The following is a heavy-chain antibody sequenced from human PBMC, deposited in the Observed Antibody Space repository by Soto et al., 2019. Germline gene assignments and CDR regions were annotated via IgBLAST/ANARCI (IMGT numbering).Heavy chain of an antibody. CDR3: AKNGQPPYYYYGMDV. J-gene: IGHJ6*02. Sequence: QGQLVQSGPEVKKPGASVKVSCKASGYTFSRYGISWVRQPPGQGLEWMGWISGYNGDTIYAQKVQGRVTMTIDTSTYTAYMELRSLTSDDTAIYYCAKNGQPPYYYYGMDVWGQGTTVTVSS. CDR1: GYTFSRYG. D-gene: IGHD2-8*01. V-gene: IGHV1-18*01. CDR2: ISGYNGDT.